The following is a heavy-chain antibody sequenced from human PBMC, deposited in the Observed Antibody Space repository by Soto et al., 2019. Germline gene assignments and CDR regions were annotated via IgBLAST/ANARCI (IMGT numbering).Heavy chain of an antibody. CDR2: IYSSGST. Sequence: PSETLSLTCTVPGGSISNYYWNWIRQSPGKGLEWIGYIYSSGSTHYNPSLQNRVTISIDTSKNQVSLKVNSVTAADTAVYYCARDHPHSYGVYYFDYWGQGTPVTVS. CDR3: ARDHPHSYGVYYFDY. J-gene: IGHJ4*02. CDR1: GGSISNYY. V-gene: IGHV4-59*01. D-gene: IGHD5-18*01.